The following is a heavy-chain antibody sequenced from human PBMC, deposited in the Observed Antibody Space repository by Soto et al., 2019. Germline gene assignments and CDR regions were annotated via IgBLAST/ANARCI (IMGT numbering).Heavy chain of an antibody. CDR1: GFSFSDYS. CDR2: MSGSSSYI. V-gene: IGHV3-21*01. J-gene: IGHJ6*03. CDR3: ARDGAYCSGTGCRDYYHYMDV. D-gene: IGHD2-2*01. Sequence: EVQLVESGGGLVKPGGSLRLSCAASGFSFSDYSMNWVRQAPGQGLEWVSSMSGSSSYIHYADSLKGRFTVSRDNAEKSLYLQMNSLRADDTAGYYCARDGAYCSGTGCRDYYHYMDVWGKGTTVTVSS.